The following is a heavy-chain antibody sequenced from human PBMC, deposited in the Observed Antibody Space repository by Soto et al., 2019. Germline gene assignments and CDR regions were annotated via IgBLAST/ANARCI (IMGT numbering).Heavy chain of an antibody. Sequence: QVQLQQWGAGLLKPSETLSLTCAVYGGSFSGYYWSWIRQPPGKGLEWIGEINHSGSTNYNPSLKSRVTISVDTSKNQFSLKLSSVTAADTAVYYCARSPYYYGSGIYYPYGMDVWGQGTTVTVSS. CDR3: ARSPYYYGSGIYYPYGMDV. J-gene: IGHJ6*02. CDR1: GGSFSGYY. CDR2: INHSGST. D-gene: IGHD3-10*01. V-gene: IGHV4-34*01.